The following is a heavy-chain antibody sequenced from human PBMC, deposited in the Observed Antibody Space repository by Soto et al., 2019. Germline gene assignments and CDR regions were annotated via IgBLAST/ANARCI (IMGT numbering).Heavy chain of an antibody. CDR2: INWNGAST. CDR1: GFTFDDYG. D-gene: IGHD6-19*01. Sequence: GGSLRLSCAASGFTFDDYGMSWVRQAPGKGLEWVSGINWNGASTGYADSSKGRFTISRDNAKNSLYLQMNSLRAEDTALYHCARDRGAAVAGPIDIWGQGTMVTVSS. J-gene: IGHJ3*02. CDR3: ARDRGAAVAGPIDI. V-gene: IGHV3-20*01.